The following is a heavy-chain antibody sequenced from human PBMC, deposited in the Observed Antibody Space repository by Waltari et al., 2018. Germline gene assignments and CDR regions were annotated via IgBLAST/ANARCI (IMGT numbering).Heavy chain of an antibody. J-gene: IGHJ6*03. CDR2: IYYSGRT. Sequence: QVQLQESGPGLVKPSETLSLTCTVSGGSVSSGSYYWSWIRQPPGKGLEWIGYIYYSGRTNYNPSLKSRVTISMDTSKNQSSLKLSSVTAADTAVDYCARDTPMDVWGKGTTVTVSS. CDR3: ARDTPMDV. CDR1: GGSVSSGSYY. V-gene: IGHV4-61*01.